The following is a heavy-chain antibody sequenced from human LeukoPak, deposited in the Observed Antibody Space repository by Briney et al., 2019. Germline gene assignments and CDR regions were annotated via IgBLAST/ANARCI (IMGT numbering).Heavy chain of an antibody. J-gene: IGHJ4*02. V-gene: IGHV1-24*01. D-gene: IGHD1-26*01. Sequence: ASVKVSCKASGYTFTGYYMHWVRQAPGKGLEWMGGFDPEDGETIYAQKFQGRVTMTEDTSTDTAYMELSSLRSEDTAVYYCATASGIVLDYWGQGTLVTVSS. CDR1: GYTFTGYY. CDR2: FDPEDGET. CDR3: ATASGIVLDY.